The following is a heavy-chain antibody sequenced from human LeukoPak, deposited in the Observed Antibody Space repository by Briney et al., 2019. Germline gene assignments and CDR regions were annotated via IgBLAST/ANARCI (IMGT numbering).Heavy chain of an antibody. CDR3: ARLMSLSGYSYYGMDV. CDR2: IYSGST. J-gene: IGHJ6*02. V-gene: IGHV3-53*01. CDR1: GFTFNSNY. Sequence: PGGSLRLSCAASGFTFNSNYMSWVRQAPGKGLEWVSAIYSGSTYYADSVKGRFTMSRDNSKNTVYLQMNSLRAEDTAVYYCARLMSLSGYSYYGMDVWGQGTTVTVSS. D-gene: IGHD2-15*01.